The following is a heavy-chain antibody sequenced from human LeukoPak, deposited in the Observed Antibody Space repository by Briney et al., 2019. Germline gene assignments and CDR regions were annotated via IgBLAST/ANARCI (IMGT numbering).Heavy chain of an antibody. Sequence: SETLSLTCAVYGGSFSGYYWSWIRQPPGKGLEWIGEINHSGSTNYNPSLKSRVTISVDTSKNQFPLKLSSVTAADTAVYYCARGPPIPDYGGNSLDYWGQGTLVTVSS. V-gene: IGHV4-34*01. D-gene: IGHD4-23*01. CDR1: GGSFSGYY. J-gene: IGHJ4*02. CDR2: INHSGST. CDR3: ARGPPIPDYGGNSLDY.